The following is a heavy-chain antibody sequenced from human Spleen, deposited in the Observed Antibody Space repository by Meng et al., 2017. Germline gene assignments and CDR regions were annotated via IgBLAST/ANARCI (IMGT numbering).Heavy chain of an antibody. Sequence: ASVKVSCKASGYTFSNFGISWARQAPGQGLEWMGWISVYNGNTNYAQKVQGRVTMSTDTSSSTAYMELRSLRSDDTAVYYCAREKTYYYDSSGYYYYLDYWGQGTLVTVSS. D-gene: IGHD3-22*01. CDR1: GYTFSNFG. CDR3: AREKTYYYDSSGYYYYLDY. J-gene: IGHJ4*02. V-gene: IGHV1-18*01. CDR2: ISVYNGNT.